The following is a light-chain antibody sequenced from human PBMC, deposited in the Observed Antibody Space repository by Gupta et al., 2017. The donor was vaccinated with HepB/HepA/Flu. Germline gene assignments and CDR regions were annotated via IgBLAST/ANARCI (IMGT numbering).Light chain of an antibody. CDR1: SSNIGSNY. Sequence: QSVLTQPPSASGTPGQRVTISCSGSSSNIGSNYVYWYQQLPGMAPKLLIYRNNQRPSGVPDRFSGSKSGTSASLAISGLRSEDEADDYCAGWDDSLSGWVFGGGTKLTVL. V-gene: IGLV1-47*01. CDR3: AGWDDSLSGWV. J-gene: IGLJ3*02. CDR2: RNN.